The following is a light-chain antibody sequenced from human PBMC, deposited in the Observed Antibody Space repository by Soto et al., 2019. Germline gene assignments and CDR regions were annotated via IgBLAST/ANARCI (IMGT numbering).Light chain of an antibody. J-gene: IGLJ1*01. CDR2: DVS. CDR3: SSYTSSNTPPYV. CDR1: SSDVGGYNY. V-gene: IGLV2-14*01. Sequence: QSALTQPASVSGSPGQSITISCTGTSSDVGGYNYVSWYQQHPGKAPKLMIYDVSNRPSGVSNRFSGSKSGNTASLTISGLQAEDEGDYYCSSYTSSNTPPYVFGTGTKLTVL.